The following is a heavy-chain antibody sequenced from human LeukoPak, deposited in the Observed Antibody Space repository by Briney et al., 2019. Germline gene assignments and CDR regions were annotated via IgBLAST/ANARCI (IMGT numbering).Heavy chain of an antibody. Sequence: ASVKVSGKASGYTYTGNYMHWVRQAPGQGLEWMGWINPDSGGTNYAQNFQGRVTMTRDTSISTAYMELNRLRSDDTAVYYCAREDGSGSHPDYWGQGTLVTVSS. D-gene: IGHD3-10*01. CDR3: AREDGSGSHPDY. V-gene: IGHV1-2*02. CDR2: INPDSGGT. CDR1: GYTYTGNY. J-gene: IGHJ4*02.